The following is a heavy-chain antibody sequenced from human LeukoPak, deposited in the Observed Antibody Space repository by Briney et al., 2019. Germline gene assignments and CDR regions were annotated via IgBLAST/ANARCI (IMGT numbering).Heavy chain of an antibody. CDR3: ARETPRRGETRDGYR. D-gene: IGHD5-24*01. CDR1: GFTFKKYW. V-gene: IGHV3-7*01. Sequence: EGSLRLSCAASGFTFKKYWMNWVRQVPGKGLECLANIKEDGSETYYADSVKGRFTISRDNPKNLLFLQINSLRVEDTAVYYCARETPRRGETRDGYRWGQGTLVTVSS. CDR2: IKEDGSET. J-gene: IGHJ4*02.